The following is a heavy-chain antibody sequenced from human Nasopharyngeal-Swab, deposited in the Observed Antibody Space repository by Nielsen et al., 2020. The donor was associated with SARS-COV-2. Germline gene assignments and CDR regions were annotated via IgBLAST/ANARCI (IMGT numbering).Heavy chain of an antibody. Sequence: SETLSLTCVVYGGSFNGFSWNWIRQPPGKGLEWIGEINHSGSTNYNPSLKSRVTISVDTSKNQFSLNLSSVTAADTAVYYCARDGAAHPPGYYYYMDVWGKGTTVTVSS. CDR2: INHSGST. CDR3: ARDGAAHPPGYYYYMDV. V-gene: IGHV4-34*01. J-gene: IGHJ6*03. D-gene: IGHD6-6*01. CDR1: GGSFNGFS.